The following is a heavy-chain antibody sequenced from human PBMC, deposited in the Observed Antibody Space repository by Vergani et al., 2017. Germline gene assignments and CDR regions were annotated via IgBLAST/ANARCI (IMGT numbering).Heavy chain of an antibody. Sequence: QITLKESGPTLVKPTQTLTLTCTFSGFSLSTSGVGVGWIRQPPGKALEWLAPIYWNDDKRYSPSLKSRLTITKDTSKNQVVLTMTNMDPVDTATYYCAHSSLVLGYNWFDPWGQGTLVTVSS. D-gene: IGHD3-3*02. CDR3: AHSSLVLGYNWFDP. CDR2: IYWNDDK. V-gene: IGHV2-5*01. J-gene: IGHJ5*02. CDR1: GFSLSTSGVG.